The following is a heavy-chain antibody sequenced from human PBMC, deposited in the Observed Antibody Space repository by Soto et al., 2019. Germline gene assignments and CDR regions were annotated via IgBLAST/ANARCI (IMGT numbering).Heavy chain of an antibody. J-gene: IGHJ4*02. V-gene: IGHV1-8*01. D-gene: IGHD2-15*01. Sequence: ASVKVSCKASGYTFTSYDINWVRQATGQGLEWMGWMNPNSGNTGYAQKFKGRVTMTRNTSISTAYMELSSLRSEDTAVYYCARGYCSGGSCYSPIDYWGQGTLVTVSS. CDR1: GYTFTSYD. CDR3: ARGYCSGGSCYSPIDY. CDR2: MNPNSGNT.